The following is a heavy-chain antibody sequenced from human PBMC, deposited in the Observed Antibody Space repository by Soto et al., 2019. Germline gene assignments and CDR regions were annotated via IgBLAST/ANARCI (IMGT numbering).Heavy chain of an antibody. CDR1: GDSVASSSAG. Sequence: SQTRSLTGAITGDSVASSSAGWSLVRQSPSRGLEWLGRTYYRSKWYYEYAVSVRGRITINPDTSKNQYSLQLNSVTPEDTAVYFCARGEQYSGRIFDYWGQGTLVTVS. J-gene: IGHJ4*01. V-gene: IGHV6-1*01. CDR2: TYYRSKWYY. CDR3: ARGEQYSGRIFDY. D-gene: IGHD1-26*01.